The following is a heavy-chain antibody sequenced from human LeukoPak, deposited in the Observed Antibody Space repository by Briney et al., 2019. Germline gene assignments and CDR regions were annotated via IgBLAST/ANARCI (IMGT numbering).Heavy chain of an antibody. CDR3: AKRGVVIRVILVGFHKEAYYFDS. V-gene: IGHV3-23*01. CDR1: GISLSNYG. CDR2: ISGSGGGT. D-gene: IGHD3-22*01. Sequence: GGSLRLFCAVSGISLSNYGMSWVRQAPGKGLEWVAGISGSGGGTKYADSVKGRFTISRDNPKNTLYLQMNRLRAEDTAVCFCAKRGVVIRVILVGFHKEAYYFDSWGQGALVTVSS. J-gene: IGHJ4*02.